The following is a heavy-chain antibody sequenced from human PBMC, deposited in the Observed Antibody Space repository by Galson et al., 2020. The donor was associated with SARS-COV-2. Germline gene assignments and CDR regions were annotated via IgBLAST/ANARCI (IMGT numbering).Heavy chain of an antibody. CDR1: GGSISTSSHY. J-gene: IGHJ4*02. CDR2: IYYSGSA. V-gene: IGHV4-39*01. D-gene: IGHD3-10*01. Sequence: SETLSLTCTVSGGSISTSSHYWGWIRQPPGKGLEWIGSIYYSGSAYYNPSLKSRLTMSVDTSKNQFSLKLTSVTAADTAVYYCARVRGELLYEYYFDYWGRGALVTVSS. CDR3: ARVRGELLYEYYFDY.